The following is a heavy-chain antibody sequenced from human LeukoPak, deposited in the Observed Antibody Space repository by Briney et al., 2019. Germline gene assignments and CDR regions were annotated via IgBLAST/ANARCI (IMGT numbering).Heavy chain of an antibody. CDR3: ARLGGGDDYVWGSHYYYYGMDV. Sequence: SETLSLTCTVSGGSISTYYWTWIRQPPGKGLEWNGDIYYSGSTNYNPSLKSRLTISVDTSKNQFSLKPSSVTAADTAVYYCARLGGGDDYVWGSHYYYYGMDVWGQGTTVTVSS. CDR2: IYYSGST. V-gene: IGHV4-59*08. CDR1: GGSISTYY. D-gene: IGHD3-16*01. J-gene: IGHJ6*02.